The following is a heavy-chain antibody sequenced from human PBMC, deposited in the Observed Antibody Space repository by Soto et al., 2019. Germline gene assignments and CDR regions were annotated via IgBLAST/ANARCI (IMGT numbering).Heavy chain of an antibody. D-gene: IGHD5-12*01. CDR3: ARENIVATIRDYYYGMDV. Sequence: ASVKVSCKASGYTLTGYYMHWVRQAPGQGLEWMGWINPNSGGTNYAQKFQGWVTMTRDTSISTAYMELSRLRSDDTAVYYCARENIVATIRDYYYGMDVWGQGTTVTVSS. CDR1: GYTLTGYY. V-gene: IGHV1-2*04. CDR2: INPNSGGT. J-gene: IGHJ6*02.